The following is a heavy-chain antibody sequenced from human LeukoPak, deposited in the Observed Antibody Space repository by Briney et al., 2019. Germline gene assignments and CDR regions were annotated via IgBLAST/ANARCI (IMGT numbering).Heavy chain of an antibody. J-gene: IGHJ3*02. CDR3: ARVTTGAFDI. CDR1: GFTFSTYS. Sequence: GGSLRLSCAASGFTFSTYSMNRVRQAPGKGLKWVSSISSGTSYIYYADSVEGRFTISRDNAKNSLYLQMNSLRAEDTAVYYCARVTTGAFDIWGQGTMVTVSS. V-gene: IGHV3-21*01. CDR2: ISSGTSYI. D-gene: IGHD1-1*01.